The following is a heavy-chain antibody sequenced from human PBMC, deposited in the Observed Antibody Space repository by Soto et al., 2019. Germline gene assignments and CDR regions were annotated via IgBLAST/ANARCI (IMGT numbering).Heavy chain of an antibody. J-gene: IGHJ2*01. CDR3: AREHVVVTAIPGYFDL. CDR2: INAGNGNT. Sequence: GASVKVSCKASGYTFTSYAMHWVRQAPGQRLEWMGWINAGNGNTKYSQKFQGRVTITRDTSASTAYMELSSLRSEDTAVYYCAREHVVVTAIPGYFDLWGRGTLVTVSS. CDR1: GYTFTSYA. V-gene: IGHV1-3*01. D-gene: IGHD2-21*02.